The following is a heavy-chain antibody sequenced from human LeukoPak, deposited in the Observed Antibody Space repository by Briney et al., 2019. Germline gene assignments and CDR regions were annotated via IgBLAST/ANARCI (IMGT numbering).Heavy chain of an antibody. CDR1: GFTFSSYS. V-gene: IGHV3-48*01. Sequence: SGGSLRLSCAASGFTFSSYSMNWVRQAPGKGLEWVSYISSSSSTIYYADSVKGRFTISRDNAKNSLYLQMNSLRAEDTAVYYCARLYSSGWYERLDYWGQGTLVTVSS. J-gene: IGHJ4*02. CDR3: ARLYSSGWYERLDY. D-gene: IGHD6-19*01. CDR2: ISSSSSTI.